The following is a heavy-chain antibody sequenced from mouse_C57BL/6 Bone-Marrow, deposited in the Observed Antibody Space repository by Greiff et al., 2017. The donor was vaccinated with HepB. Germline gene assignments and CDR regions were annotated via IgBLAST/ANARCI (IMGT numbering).Heavy chain of an antibody. D-gene: IGHD2-5*01. Sequence: EVHLVESGGGLVKPGGCLKLSCAASGFTFSSYTMSWVRQTPEKRLEWVATISGGGGNTYYPDSVKGRFTISRDNAKNTLYLQMSSLRSEDTALYYCAEHYYSNHYYAMDYWGQGTSVTVSS. CDR3: AEHYYSNHYYAMDY. CDR2: ISGGGGNT. CDR1: GFTFSSYT. J-gene: IGHJ4*01. V-gene: IGHV5-9*01.